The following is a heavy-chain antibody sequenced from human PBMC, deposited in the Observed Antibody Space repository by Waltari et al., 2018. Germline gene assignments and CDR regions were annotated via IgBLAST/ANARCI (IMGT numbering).Heavy chain of an antibody. CDR1: GGSISTNYN. J-gene: IGHJ1*01. D-gene: IGHD4-17*01. Sequence: QLQLQESGPGLVKPSETLSLTCTVSGGSISTNYNWGWIRQPPGKGLEWMGNMQYRGSIFYNPSLKSRVTISLDTSKNQFSLRLSSVDAADTAVYFCGRIAFGDDGGYFQHWGQGTLVTVSS. CDR3: GRIAFGDDGGYFQH. CDR2: MQYRGSI. V-gene: IGHV4-39*01.